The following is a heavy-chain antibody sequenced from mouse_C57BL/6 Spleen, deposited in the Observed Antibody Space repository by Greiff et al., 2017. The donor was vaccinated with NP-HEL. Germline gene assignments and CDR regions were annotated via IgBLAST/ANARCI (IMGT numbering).Heavy chain of an antibody. CDR1: GYSFTGYY. J-gene: IGHJ4*01. D-gene: IGHD2-4*01. Sequence: EVKLMESGPELVKPGASVKISCKASGYSFTGYYMNWVKQSPEKSLEWIGEINPSTGGTTYNQKFKAKATLTVDKSSSTAYMQLKSLTSEDSAVYYCARGGLRRGYAMDYWGQGTSVTVSS. V-gene: IGHV1-42*01. CDR3: ARGGLRRGYAMDY. CDR2: INPSTGGT.